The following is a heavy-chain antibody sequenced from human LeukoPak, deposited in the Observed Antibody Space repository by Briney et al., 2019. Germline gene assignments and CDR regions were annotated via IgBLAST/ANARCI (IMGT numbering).Heavy chain of an antibody. J-gene: IGHJ4*02. CDR3: AKEWYYYDTSGYYSYFDY. CDR1: GFIFSSYG. Sequence: GRSLRLSCAASGFIFSSYGMHWVRQAPGKGLEWVALISYDGSNKYYADSVNGRFTISRDNSKNTLYLQMNSLRAEDTAVYYCAKEWYYYDTSGYYSYFDYWGQGTLVTVPS. V-gene: IGHV3-30*18. D-gene: IGHD3-22*01. CDR2: ISYDGSNK.